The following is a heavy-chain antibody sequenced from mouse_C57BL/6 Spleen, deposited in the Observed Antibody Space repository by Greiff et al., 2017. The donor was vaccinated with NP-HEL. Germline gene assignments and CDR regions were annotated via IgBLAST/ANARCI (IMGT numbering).Heavy chain of an antibody. J-gene: IGHJ1*03. CDR3: ARRDWDWYFDV. V-gene: IGHV1-66*01. D-gene: IGHD4-1*01. CDR2: IYPGSGNT. CDR1: GYSFTSYY. Sequence: QVQLQQSGPELVKPGASVKISCKASGYSFTSYYIHWVKQRPGQGLEWIGWIYPGSGNTKYNEKFKGKATLTADTSSSPAYMQLSRLTSEDSAVYCCARRDWDWYFDVWGTGTTVTVAT.